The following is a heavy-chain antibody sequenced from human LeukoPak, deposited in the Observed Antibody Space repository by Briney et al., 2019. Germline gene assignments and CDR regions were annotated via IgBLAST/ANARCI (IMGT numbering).Heavy chain of an antibody. CDR2: ISSSSSYI. CDR1: GFTFSSYW. J-gene: IGHJ5*02. Sequence: NPGGSLRLSCAASGFTFSSYWMKLVRQAPGKGLEWVSSISSSSSYIYYADSVKGRFTISRDNAKNSLYLQMNSLRAEDTAVYYCARDAALEAWGQGTLVTVSS. D-gene: IGHD5-24*01. V-gene: IGHV3-21*01. CDR3: ARDAALEA.